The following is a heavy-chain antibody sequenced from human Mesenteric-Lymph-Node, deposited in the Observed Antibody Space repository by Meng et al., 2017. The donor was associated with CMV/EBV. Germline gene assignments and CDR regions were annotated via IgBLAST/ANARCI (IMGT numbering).Heavy chain of an antibody. Sequence: ASVKVSCKASGYTFTSYGISWVRQAPGQGLEWMGWISAYNGNTNYAQKLQGRVTMTTDTSTSTAYMELRSLRSDDTAVYYCARERLEGVYNWNYGLRGYYYYGMDVWGQGTTVTVSS. V-gene: IGHV1-18*01. CDR2: ISAYNGNT. CDR3: ARERLEGVYNWNYGLRGYYYYGMDV. CDR1: GYTFTSYG. D-gene: IGHD1-7*01. J-gene: IGHJ6*02.